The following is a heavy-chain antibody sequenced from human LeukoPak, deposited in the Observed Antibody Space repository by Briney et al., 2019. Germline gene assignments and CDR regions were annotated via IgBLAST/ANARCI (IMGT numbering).Heavy chain of an antibody. D-gene: IGHD1-14*01. CDR1: GFTFNNYA. CDR2: ISGSGGTT. V-gene: IGHV3-23*01. J-gene: IGHJ6*02. CDR3: AKVSGGGLYYDGMDV. Sequence: GGSLRLSCAASGFTFNNYAMNWVRQAPGKGLEWVSVISGSGGTTYYADSVKGRLTISRDSSKNTLYLQMNSLRAEDTAVYYCAKVSGGGLYYDGMDVWGQGTTVTVSS.